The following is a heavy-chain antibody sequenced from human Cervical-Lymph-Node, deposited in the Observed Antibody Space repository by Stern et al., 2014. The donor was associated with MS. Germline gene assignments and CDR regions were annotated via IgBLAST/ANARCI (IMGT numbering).Heavy chain of an antibody. Sequence: QVTLKESGPTLVKPTQTLTLTCNFSGFSLSTSGEGVGWIRQPLGKALEWLADIYWDDDARYSPSLKSRLTITRDTSKNQVVLTMANMDPVDTATYFCAHTTVTSDEGYGLDVWGQGTTVTVSS. CDR3: AHTTVTSDEGYGLDV. CDR2: IYWDDDA. J-gene: IGHJ6*02. CDR1: GFSLSTSGEG. D-gene: IGHD4-17*01. V-gene: IGHV2-5*02.